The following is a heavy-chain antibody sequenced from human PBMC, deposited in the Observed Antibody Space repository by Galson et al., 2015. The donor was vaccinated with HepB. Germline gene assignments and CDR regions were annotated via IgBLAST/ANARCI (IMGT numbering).Heavy chain of an antibody. D-gene: IGHD3-22*01. CDR3: ARALEYYYESSGYGGYVDL. Sequence: SVKVSCKASGYTFSSYDMNWVRQAPGQGLEWMGRISANSGNTNYAQKLQGRVTMTTDTSISTAYMELRSLRSDDTAVYYCARALEYYYESSGYGGYVDLWGRGTLVTVSS. CDR2: ISANSGNT. CDR1: GYTFSSYD. J-gene: IGHJ2*01. V-gene: IGHV1-18*04.